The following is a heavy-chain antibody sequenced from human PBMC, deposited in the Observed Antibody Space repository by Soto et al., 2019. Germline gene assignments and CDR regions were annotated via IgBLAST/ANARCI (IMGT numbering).Heavy chain of an antibody. Sequence: GESLKISCKGSGYSFTSYWISWVRQMPGKGLEWMGRIDPSDSYTNYSPSFQGHVTISADKSISTAYLQWSSLKASDTAMYYCARRGRYCSSTSCYDYYGMDVWGQGTTVTVS. CDR2: IDPSDSYT. CDR1: GYSFTSYW. J-gene: IGHJ6*02. CDR3: ARRGRYCSSTSCYDYYGMDV. V-gene: IGHV5-10-1*01. D-gene: IGHD2-2*01.